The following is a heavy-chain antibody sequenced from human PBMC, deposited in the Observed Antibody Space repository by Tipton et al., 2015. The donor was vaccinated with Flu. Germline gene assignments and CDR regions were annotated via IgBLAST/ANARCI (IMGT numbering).Heavy chain of an antibody. CDR3: LRDVDWLVGDY. D-gene: IGHD3-9*01. CDR2: ISHDGTIS. CDR1: GFNFNDYV. J-gene: IGHJ4*02. V-gene: IGHV3-74*01. Sequence: GSLRLSCAASGFNFNDYVMHWVRQVPGKGLVWVSRISHDGTISSLAESVRGRFTVSRDNARNTLYLQMDSLTVEDTAVYHCLRDVDWLVGDYWGQGTLVTVSS.